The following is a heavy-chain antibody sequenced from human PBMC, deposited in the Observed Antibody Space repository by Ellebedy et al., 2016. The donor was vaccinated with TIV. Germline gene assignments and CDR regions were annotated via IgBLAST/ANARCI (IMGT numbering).Heavy chain of an antibody. CDR3: ARVGWDGNWFDA. Sequence: MPSETLSLTCTVSDGSINRYYWSWIRQTPGKELEWIGYVYSSGSINYNPSLTSRLTISLNESKNQVSLKLTSVTAADTAVYYCARVGWDGNWFDAWGQGILVTVSS. CDR2: VYSSGSI. D-gene: IGHD1-26*01. CDR1: DGSINRYY. J-gene: IGHJ5*02. V-gene: IGHV4-59*01.